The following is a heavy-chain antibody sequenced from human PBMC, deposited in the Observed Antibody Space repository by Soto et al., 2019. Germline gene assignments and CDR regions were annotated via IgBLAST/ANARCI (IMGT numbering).Heavy chain of an antibody. J-gene: IGHJ4*02. CDR2: ISGSGGST. CDR1: GFTFSSYA. V-gene: IGHV3-23*01. CDR3: AKVFDILTGYYSQTPFLFDY. Sequence: EVQLLESGGGLVQPGGSLRLSCAASGFTFSSYAMSWVRQAPGKGLEWVSAISGSGGSTYSADSVKGRFTISRDNSKNTLYLQMNSLRAEDTAVYYCAKVFDILTGYYSQTPFLFDYWGQGPLVTVSS. D-gene: IGHD3-9*01.